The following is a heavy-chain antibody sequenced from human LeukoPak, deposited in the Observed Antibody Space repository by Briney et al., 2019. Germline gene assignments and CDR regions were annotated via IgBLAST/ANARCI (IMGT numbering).Heavy chain of an antibody. V-gene: IGHV1-2*02. Sequence: ASVEVSCKASGYTFTGYYMHWVRQAPGQGLEWMGWINPNSGGTNYAQKFQGRVTMTRDTPISTAYMELSRLRSDDTAVYYCARGGRYCSSTSCYTEGFDYWGQGTLVTVSS. CDR2: INPNSGGT. D-gene: IGHD2-2*02. J-gene: IGHJ4*02. CDR3: ARGGRYCSSTSCYTEGFDY. CDR1: GYTFTGYY.